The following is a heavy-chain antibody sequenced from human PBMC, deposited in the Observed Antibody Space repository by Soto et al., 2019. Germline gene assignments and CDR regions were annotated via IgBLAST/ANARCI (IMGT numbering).Heavy chain of an antibody. D-gene: IGHD3-22*01. CDR3: ARDYFDSSDYTTNWFDP. J-gene: IGHJ5*02. Sequence: ETLSLTCSVSGDSISNSRFYWAWIRQPPGEGLEWIRSIYHTGNAYYNPSLKSRVTIFVDTSKNQFSLKLTSVTAADTSLYYCARDYFDSSDYTTNWFDPWGQGSLVTVS. CDR2: IYHTGNA. CDR1: GDSISNSRFY. V-gene: IGHV4-39*01.